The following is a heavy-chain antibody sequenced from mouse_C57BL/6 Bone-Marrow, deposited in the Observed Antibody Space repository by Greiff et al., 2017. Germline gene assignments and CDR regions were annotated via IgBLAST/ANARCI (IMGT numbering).Heavy chain of an antibody. V-gene: IGHV2-3*01. CDR2: IWGDGST. J-gene: IGHJ1*03. Sequence: QVQLKASGPGLVAPSQSLSITCTVSGFSLPSYGVSWVRQPPGKGLAWLGVIWGDGSTNYHSALISIMSISKDNAKSQVFLKLNSLQTDDTATYYCAKTTVVDFDVWGTGTTVTVSS. CDR3: AKTTVVDFDV. CDR1: GFSLPSYG. D-gene: IGHD1-1*01.